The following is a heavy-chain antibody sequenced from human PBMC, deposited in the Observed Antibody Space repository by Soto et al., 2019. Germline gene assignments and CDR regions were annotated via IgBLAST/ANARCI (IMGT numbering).Heavy chain of an antibody. Sequence: SQTLSLTCVISGDSVSSNSAAWNWIRQSPSRGLEWLGRTYYRSKWYNDYAVSVKSRITINPDTSKNQFSLQLNSVTPEDTAVYYCAREGRYFDWLSTPGYYYGMDVWGQGTTVTVSS. V-gene: IGHV6-1*01. D-gene: IGHD3-9*01. CDR3: AREGRYFDWLSTPGYYYGMDV. CDR2: TYYRSKWYN. CDR1: GDSVSSNSAA. J-gene: IGHJ6*02.